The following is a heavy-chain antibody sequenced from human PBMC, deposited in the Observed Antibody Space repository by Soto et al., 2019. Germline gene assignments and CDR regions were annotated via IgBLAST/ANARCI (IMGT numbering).Heavy chain of an antibody. J-gene: IGHJ3*02. V-gene: IGHV1-46*01. CDR1: GYTFTSYY. CDR3: ARVAQWWYAFDI. D-gene: IGHD2-15*01. Sequence: ASVKVSCKASGYTFTSYYMHWVRQAPGQGLEWMGMINPSGGSTSYAQKFQGRVTMTRDTSTSTVYMELSSLRSEDTAVYYCARVAQWWYAFDIWGQGTMVTVSS. CDR2: INPSGGST.